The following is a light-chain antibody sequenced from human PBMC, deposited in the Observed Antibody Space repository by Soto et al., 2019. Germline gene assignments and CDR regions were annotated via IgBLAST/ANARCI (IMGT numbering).Light chain of an antibody. Sequence: QSVVTQPSSVSWSPGPSITISCTGNNKEFGAYDYVSWYQQRPVKAPKLMIFDVTNRPSGVSDRFSGSKSGNTASLTISGLQTEDEADYYCSSYTSSSTPYVFGTGTKVTVL. CDR2: DVT. J-gene: IGLJ1*01. CDR1: NKEFGAYDY. V-gene: IGLV2-14*01. CDR3: SSYTSSSTPYV.